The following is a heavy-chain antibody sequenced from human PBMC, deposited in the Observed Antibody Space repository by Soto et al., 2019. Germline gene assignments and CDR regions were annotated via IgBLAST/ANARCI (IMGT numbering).Heavy chain of an antibody. CDR3: ARDLRTN. CDR2: IGSDGTIT. J-gene: IGHJ4*02. Sequence: EVQVVESGGTLVKPGGSLRLACEGSGYIFSAYGMNWVRQAPGKGLEWVSNIGSDGTITTYAESVRGRFTVSRDNAKNSVYLQMNILRHEDTAVYYCARDLRTNWGQVTLVSVSS. CDR1: GYIFSAYG. V-gene: IGHV3-48*02.